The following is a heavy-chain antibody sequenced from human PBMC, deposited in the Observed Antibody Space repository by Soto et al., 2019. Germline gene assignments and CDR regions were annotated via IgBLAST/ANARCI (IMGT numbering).Heavy chain of an antibody. D-gene: IGHD4-17*01. CDR2: IYYIGNT. Sequence: SETLSLTCTVSGGSISTRSSYWGWIRQPPGKGLEWIGSIYYIGNTYYNPSLKSRVTISVDTSKNQFSLKPSSVTAADTAVYYCARVLYGDYAHFDYWGQGTLVTVSS. CDR3: ARVLYGDYAHFDY. CDR1: GGSISTRSSY. J-gene: IGHJ4*02. V-gene: IGHV4-39*07.